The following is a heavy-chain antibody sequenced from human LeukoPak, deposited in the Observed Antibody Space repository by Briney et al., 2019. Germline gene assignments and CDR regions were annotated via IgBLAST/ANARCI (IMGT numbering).Heavy chain of an antibody. J-gene: IGHJ4*02. V-gene: IGHV3-7*01. Sequence: GGSLRLSCAASGFTFSTYWMGWVRQAPGKGLEWVANIKQDGSDKYYVDSVKGRFSISRDNARNSLYLQLNSLRAEDTAVYYCATVPAAISYFYYLHSWGQGTLVTVSS. CDR3: ATVPAAISYFYYLHS. CDR1: GFTFSTYW. D-gene: IGHD2-2*02. CDR2: IKQDGSDK.